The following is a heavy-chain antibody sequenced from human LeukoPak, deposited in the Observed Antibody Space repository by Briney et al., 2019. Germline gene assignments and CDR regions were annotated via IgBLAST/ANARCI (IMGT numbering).Heavy chain of an antibody. J-gene: IGHJ4*02. CDR1: GGSVSSRSDS. CDR2: IYHSVST. CDR3: ARALMVRGVITYYYFDY. D-gene: IGHD3-10*01. V-gene: IGHV4-61*01. Sequence: SDTLSLACTVPGGSVSSRSDSSGWIRRPRGNGLEWIGYIYHSVSTNYNPSLKRRVTISVDTSKNQFSLKLSSVTAADTAVYYCARALMVRGVITYYYFDYWGQGTLVTVSS.